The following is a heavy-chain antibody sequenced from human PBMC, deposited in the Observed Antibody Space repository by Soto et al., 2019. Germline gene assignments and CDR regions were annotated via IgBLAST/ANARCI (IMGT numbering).Heavy chain of an antibody. CDR2: IHYSGST. D-gene: IGHD6-13*01. V-gene: IGHV4-59*08. CDR1: GGFISNYY. CDR3: ARPKTIGAAAGKGWFDP. Sequence: PSETLSLTCTVSGGFISNYYWSWIRQPPGKGLEWIGNIHYSGSTNYNPSLKSRVTISVDTSKNQFSLKLTSVTAADTAMYYCARPKTIGAAAGKGWFDPWGQGTLVTVSS. J-gene: IGHJ5*02.